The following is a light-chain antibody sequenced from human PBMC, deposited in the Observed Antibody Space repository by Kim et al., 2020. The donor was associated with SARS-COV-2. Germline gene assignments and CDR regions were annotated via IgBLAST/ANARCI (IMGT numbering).Light chain of an antibody. CDR2: DVI. J-gene: IGLJ1*01. CDR1: SIHVDDSNS. Sequence: ISWTGASIHVDDSNSGSCYQQHPGRTTKRTINDVINRPSGVSNRFSASNSGNTASLTISGLQAKDDAAYYCASYTRSSTYVFATGTKVTV. CDR3: ASYTRSSTYV. V-gene: IGLV2-14*03.